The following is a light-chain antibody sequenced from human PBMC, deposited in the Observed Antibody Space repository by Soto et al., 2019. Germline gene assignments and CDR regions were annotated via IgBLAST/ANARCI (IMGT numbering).Light chain of an antibody. CDR3: QQYNNWPRT. CDR2: GAS. J-gene: IGKJ1*01. V-gene: IGKV3-15*01. Sequence: EIVMTQSPATLSVSPGERATLSCRASQSVSSKLAWYQQKPGQAPMLLIYGASTRATGIPARFSGSGSGTEFTLTISSLQSEDFAVYYCQQYNNWPRTFGQGTKVEIK. CDR1: QSVSSK.